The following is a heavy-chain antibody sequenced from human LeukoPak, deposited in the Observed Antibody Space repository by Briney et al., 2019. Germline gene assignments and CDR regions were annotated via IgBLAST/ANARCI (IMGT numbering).Heavy chain of an antibody. Sequence: PSETLSLTCTVSDGSISSSSYYWGWIRQPPGKGLEWIGSIYYSGSTYYNPSLKSRVTISVDTSKNQFSLKLSSVTAADTAVYYCARHVENSYGSYYFDYWGQGTLVTVSS. V-gene: IGHV4-39*01. D-gene: IGHD5-18*01. CDR3: ARHVENSYGSYYFDY. CDR2: IYYSGST. CDR1: DGSISSSSYY. J-gene: IGHJ4*02.